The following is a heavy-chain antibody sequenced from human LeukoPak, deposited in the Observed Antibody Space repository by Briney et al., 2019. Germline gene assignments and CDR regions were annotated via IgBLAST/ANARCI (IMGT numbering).Heavy chain of an antibody. CDR1: RLSFDTNA. J-gene: IGHJ4*02. CDR2: ISGDGGST. D-gene: IGHD6-13*01. CDR3: TLGSLYSSSWYGDY. V-gene: IGHV3-23*01. Sequence: GRSLRLSCAASRLSFDTNAMTWVRQAPGKGLEWVSAISGDGGSTYYAVSVKGRFTISRDNSKNTLYLQMNGLRAEDTAVYYCTLGSLYSSSWYGDYWGQGTLVTVSS.